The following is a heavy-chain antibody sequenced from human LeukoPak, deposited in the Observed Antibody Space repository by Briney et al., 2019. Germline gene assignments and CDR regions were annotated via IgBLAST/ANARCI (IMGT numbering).Heavy chain of an antibody. V-gene: IGHV3-74*01. J-gene: IGHJ4*02. Sequence: PGGSLRLSCAASGFTFSSYSMHWVRQAPGKGLVWVSRINSDGSSTSYADSVKGRFTISRDNAKNTLYLQMNSLRAEDTAVYYCARGGSVATIDYWGQGTLVTVSS. CDR3: ARGGSVATIDY. CDR1: GFTFSSYS. CDR2: INSDGSST. D-gene: IGHD5-12*01.